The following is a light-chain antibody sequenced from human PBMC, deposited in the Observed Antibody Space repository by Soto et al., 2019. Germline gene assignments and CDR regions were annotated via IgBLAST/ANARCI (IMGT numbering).Light chain of an antibody. J-gene: IGKJ2*01. CDR1: QSVSSN. CDR2: GAS. CDR3: QQYNSWPLYT. Sequence: EIVMTQSPATLSLSPGERATLSCRASQSVSSNLAWYQQKPGQAPRLLIYGASTRATGTPARFSGSGSGTEFTLTISSRQSEDFAVYYCQQYNSWPLYTFGQGTKLEIK. V-gene: IGKV3-15*01.